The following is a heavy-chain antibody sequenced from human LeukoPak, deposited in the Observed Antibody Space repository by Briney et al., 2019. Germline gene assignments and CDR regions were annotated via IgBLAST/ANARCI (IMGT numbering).Heavy chain of an antibody. CDR2: ISSSSSYI. CDR1: GFTFSSYS. V-gene: IGHV3-21*01. J-gene: IGHJ5*02. CDR3: ARDRIAARPGNWFDP. D-gene: IGHD6-6*01. Sequence: GGSLRLSCAASGFTFSSYSMNWVRQAPGKGLEWVSSISSSSSYIYYADSVKGRFTTSRDNAKNSLYLQMNSLRAEDTAVYYCARDRIAARPGNWFDPWGQGTLVTVSS.